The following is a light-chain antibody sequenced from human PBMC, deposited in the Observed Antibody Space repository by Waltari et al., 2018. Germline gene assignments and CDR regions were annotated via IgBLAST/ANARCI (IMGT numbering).Light chain of an antibody. J-gene: IGLJ2*01. V-gene: IGLV2-23*01. Sequence: QSALTQPASVSGSPGQSLTISCTGPDSDLGPYHLVSWFPQHPGRAPKVIIYEASKRPSGISDRFSGSKSGNTASLTISGLQAEDEAHYYCCSYSHADTLIFGGGTKLTVL. CDR1: DSDLGPYHL. CDR3: CSYSHADTLI. CDR2: EAS.